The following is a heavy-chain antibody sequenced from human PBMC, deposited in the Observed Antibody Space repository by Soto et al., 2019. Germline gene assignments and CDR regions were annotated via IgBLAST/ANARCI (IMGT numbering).Heavy chain of an antibody. CDR2: IYDSGRT. D-gene: IGHD6-13*01. CDR1: GGSISSSSFY. CDR3: ARRTLGIAADGYFHH. J-gene: IGHJ1*01. Sequence: SETLSLTCSVSGGSISSSSFYWGWIRQPQGRGLEWIGIIYDSGRTYYKSSLKSRVTISVDTSNNDFSLKLSSVTAADTAVYYCARRTLGIAADGYFHHWGQGTLVTVSS. V-gene: IGHV4-39*02.